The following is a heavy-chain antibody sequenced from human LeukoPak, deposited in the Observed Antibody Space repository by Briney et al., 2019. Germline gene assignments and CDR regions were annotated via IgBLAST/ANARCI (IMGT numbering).Heavy chain of an antibody. D-gene: IGHD6-19*01. CDR2: INAGNGNT. CDR3: ARDDRQWLVVDY. V-gene: IGHV1-3*01. Sequence: ASVKVSCKASGYTFTSYAMHWVRQAPGQRLEWMGWINAGNGNTKYSQKFQGRVTITRDTSASTAYMELSSLRSEDTAVYYCARDDRQWLVVDYWGQGTLVTVSS. CDR1: GYTFTSYA. J-gene: IGHJ4*02.